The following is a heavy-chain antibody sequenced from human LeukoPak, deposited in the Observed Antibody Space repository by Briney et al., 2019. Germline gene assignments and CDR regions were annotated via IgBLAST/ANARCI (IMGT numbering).Heavy chain of an antibody. D-gene: IGHD3-22*01. V-gene: IGHV1-69*06. J-gene: IGHJ4*02. CDR2: IIPMFGTA. CDR3: ATGGYYDSSGSVDY. CDR1: GGIFSSYV. Sequence: GASVKVSCKASGGIFSSYVISWVRQAPGQGLEWMGGIIPMFGTANYAQKFQDRVTITADKSTSTDYMELSSLRSEDTAVYYCATGGYYDSSGSVDYWGQGTLVTVSS.